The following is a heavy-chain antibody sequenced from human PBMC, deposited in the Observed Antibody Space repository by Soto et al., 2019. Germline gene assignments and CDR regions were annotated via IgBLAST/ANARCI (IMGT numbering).Heavy chain of an antibody. CDR2: IYSGGST. CDR1: GFTVSSNY. D-gene: IGHD2-15*01. Sequence: GGSLRLSCAASGFTVSSNYISWVRQAPWKGLEWVSVIYSGGSTYYADSVKGRFTISRDNSKNTLYLQMNSLRAEDTAVYYCAVVALSYAIVVVVAAPRPRGYYYGMDVWGQGTTVTVSS. CDR3: AVVALSYAIVVVVAAPRPRGYYYGMDV. V-gene: IGHV3-53*01. J-gene: IGHJ6*02.